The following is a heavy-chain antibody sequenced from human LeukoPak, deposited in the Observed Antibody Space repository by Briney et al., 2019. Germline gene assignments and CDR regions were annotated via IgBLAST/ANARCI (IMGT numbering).Heavy chain of an antibody. D-gene: IGHD3-9*01. J-gene: IGHJ4*02. CDR3: ARDSGNYDILTGYSQ. Sequence: SETLSLTCTVSGGSISSYYWSWIRQPPGKGLEWIGYIYYSGSTNYNPSLKSRVTISVDTSKNQFSLKLSSVTAADTAVYYCARDSGNYDILTGYSQWGQGTLVTVSS. CDR2: IYYSGST. CDR1: GGSISSYY. V-gene: IGHV4-59*01.